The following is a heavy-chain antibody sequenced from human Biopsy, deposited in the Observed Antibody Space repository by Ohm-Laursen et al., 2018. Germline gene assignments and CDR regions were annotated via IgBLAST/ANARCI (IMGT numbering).Heavy chain of an antibody. CDR2: IDWDDDK. Sequence: ATQTLTLTCSLSGFSLSSTGMRISWVRQPPGKALECLGRIDWDDDKFYSPSLETRLSLSKDTTTNQVVLTLTDVDPEDTATYYCARTRAHNFGALEFWGQGILVTASS. V-gene: IGHV2-70*04. D-gene: IGHD1-1*01. CDR1: GFSLSSTGMR. CDR3: ARTRAHNFGALEF. J-gene: IGHJ4*01.